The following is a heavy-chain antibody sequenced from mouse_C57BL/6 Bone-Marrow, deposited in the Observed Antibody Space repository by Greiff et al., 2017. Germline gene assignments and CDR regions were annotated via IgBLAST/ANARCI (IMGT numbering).Heavy chain of an antibody. J-gene: IGHJ3*01. CDR1: GYAFTNYL. D-gene: IGHD1-1*01. CDR3: ARDGTTPVGFAY. CDR2: INPGSGGT. Sequence: VQLVESGAELVRPGTSVKVSCKASGYAFTNYLIEWVKQRPGQGLEWIGVINPGSGGTNYNEKFKGKATLTADKSSSTAYMQLSSLTSEDSAVYFCARDGTTPVGFAYWGQGALVTVSA. V-gene: IGHV1-54*01.